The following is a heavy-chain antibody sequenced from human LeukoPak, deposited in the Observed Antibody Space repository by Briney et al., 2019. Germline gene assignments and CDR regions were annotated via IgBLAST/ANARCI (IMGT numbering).Heavy chain of an antibody. CDR2: ISGSGGST. V-gene: IGHV3-23*01. D-gene: IGHD1-14*01. CDR1: GFTLSSYE. CDR3: ARPDDYGDY. Sequence: GGSLRLSCTASGFTLSSYEMSWIRQAPGKGLEWVSAISGSGGSTYYAASVKGRFIISRDNSKNTLYLRMNFLRAEDTAVYYCARPDDYGDYWGQGTLVTVSS. J-gene: IGHJ4*02.